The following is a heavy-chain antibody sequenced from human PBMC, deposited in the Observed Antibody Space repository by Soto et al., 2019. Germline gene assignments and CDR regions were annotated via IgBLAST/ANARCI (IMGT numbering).Heavy chain of an antibody. D-gene: IGHD3-10*01. Sequence: QVQLVQSGAEVKKPGASVKVSCKASGYTFTSYVMHWVRQAPEQGLEWMGWINAGNGNTKYSQNFQGRVTITRDTSASTAYMELRCLRSEDTAVSYCARGLYYYGSESENWFDPWGQGNLVTVSS. CDR2: INAGNGNT. V-gene: IGHV1-3*01. CDR3: ARGLYYYGSESENWFDP. J-gene: IGHJ5*02. CDR1: GYTFTSYV.